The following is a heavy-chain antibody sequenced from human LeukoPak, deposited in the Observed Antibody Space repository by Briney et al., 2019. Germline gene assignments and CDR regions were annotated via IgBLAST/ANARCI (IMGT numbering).Heavy chain of an antibody. CDR2: IYHSGST. J-gene: IGHJ4*02. CDR3: ARGAVGYSYGSLWY. D-gene: IGHD5-18*01. CDR1: GGSISSSNW. V-gene: IGHV4-4*02. Sequence: SETLSLTCAVSGGSISSSNWWSWVRQPPGKGLEWIGEIYHSGSTNYNPSLKSRVTISVDKSKNQFSLKLSPVTAADTAVYYCARGAVGYSYGSLWYWGQGTLVTVSS.